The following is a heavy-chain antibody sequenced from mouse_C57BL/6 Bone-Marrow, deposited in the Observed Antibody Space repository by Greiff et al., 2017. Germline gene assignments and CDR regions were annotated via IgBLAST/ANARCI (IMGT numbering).Heavy chain of an antibody. CDR2: ILPGSGST. V-gene: IGHV1-9*01. CDR3: ASSLHSFYYYAMDY. J-gene: IGHJ4*01. D-gene: IGHD1-1*01. Sequence: VKVVESGAELMKPGASVKLSCKATGYTFTGYWIEWVKQRPGHGLEWIGEILPGSGSTNYNEKFKGKATFTADTSSNTAYMQLLSLTSEDSAIYYCASSLHSFYYYAMDYWGQGTSVTVSS. CDR1: GYTFTGYW.